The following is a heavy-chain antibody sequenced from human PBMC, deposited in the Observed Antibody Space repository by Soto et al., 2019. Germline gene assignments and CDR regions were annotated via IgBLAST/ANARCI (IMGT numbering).Heavy chain of an antibody. CDR2: INPSSGAT. Sequence: PPASVKVSCKTSGYNFIAYYIYWVRQAPGQGPEWMGMINPSSGATNIAQKFQGRITVTSDSSTNTAYLQLSSLRSEDAAVYYCAKYCGGDCRHFDAWGQGTRVTVSS. V-gene: IGHV1-46*01. CDR3: AKYCGGDCRHFDA. J-gene: IGHJ4*02. D-gene: IGHD2-21*02. CDR1: GYNFIAYY.